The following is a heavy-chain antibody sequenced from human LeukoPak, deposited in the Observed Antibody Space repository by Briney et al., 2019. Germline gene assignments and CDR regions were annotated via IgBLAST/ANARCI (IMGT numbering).Heavy chain of an antibody. V-gene: IGHV1-46*01. Sequence: GASVKVSCKASGYTFTSYFMHWVRQAPGQGLEWMGIINPSGGSTTYAQKFQGRVTITTDESTSTAYMELSSLRSEDTAVYYCARERSYYYDSSGYYRRGYFDYWGQGTLVTVSS. CDR2: INPSGGST. CDR3: ARERSYYYDSSGYYRRGYFDY. D-gene: IGHD3-22*01. J-gene: IGHJ4*02. CDR1: GYTFTSYF.